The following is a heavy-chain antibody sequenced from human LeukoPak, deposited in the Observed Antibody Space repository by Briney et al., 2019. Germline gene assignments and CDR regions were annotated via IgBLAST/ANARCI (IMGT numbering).Heavy chain of an antibody. D-gene: IGHD2-15*01. J-gene: IGHJ4*02. CDR1: GGTFSSYA. Sequence: SVKVSCKASGGTFSSYAISWVRHAPGEGLEWMGRIIPIFGIANYAQKFQGRVTITADKSTSTAYMELSSLRSEDTAVYYCARIGQCSGGSCYVDYWGQGTLVTVSS. CDR3: ARIGQCSGGSCYVDY. CDR2: IIPIFGIA. V-gene: IGHV1-69*04.